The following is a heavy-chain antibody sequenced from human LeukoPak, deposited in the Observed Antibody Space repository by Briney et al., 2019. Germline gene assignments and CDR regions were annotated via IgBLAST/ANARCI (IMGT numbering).Heavy chain of an antibody. J-gene: IGHJ4*02. CDR1: GGSISSYY. D-gene: IGHD1-26*01. CDR2: IYSSGST. CDR3: ARGAFFDY. Sequence: SETLSLTCIVSGGSISSYYWSWIRQPPGKGLEWIGYIYSSGSTNSNPSLKSRVTISVDTSKSQFSLKMTSVTAADTAVYYCARGAFFDYWGQGTLVTVSS. V-gene: IGHV4-4*09.